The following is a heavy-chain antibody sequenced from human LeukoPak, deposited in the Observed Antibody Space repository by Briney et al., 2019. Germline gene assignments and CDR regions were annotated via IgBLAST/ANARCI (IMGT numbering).Heavy chain of an antibody. CDR2: ISSSSSYI. CDR1: GFTFSSYS. V-gene: IGHV3-21*01. D-gene: IGHD3-10*01. J-gene: IGHJ4*02. Sequence: PGGSLRLSCAASGFTFSSYSMNWVRQAPGKGLEWVSSISSSSSYIYYADSVKGRFTISRDNAKNSLYLQMNSLRAEDTAVYYCARVHGVGSGRSDFDYWGQGTLVTVSS. CDR3: ARVHGVGSGRSDFDY.